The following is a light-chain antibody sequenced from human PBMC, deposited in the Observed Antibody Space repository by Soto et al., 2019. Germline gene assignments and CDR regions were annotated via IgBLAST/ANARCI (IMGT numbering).Light chain of an antibody. J-gene: IGLJ3*02. V-gene: IGLV2-14*03. CDR1: SSDIGGYNY. CDR3: SSYTSSNTLE. Sequence: QAVVTQPASVSGSPGQSITISCTGASSDIGGYNYVSWYQHHPGKAPNLIIYDVTNRPSGVSNRFSGSKSGNTASLTISGLQAEDEADYYCSSYTSSNTLEFGGGTKLTVL. CDR2: DVT.